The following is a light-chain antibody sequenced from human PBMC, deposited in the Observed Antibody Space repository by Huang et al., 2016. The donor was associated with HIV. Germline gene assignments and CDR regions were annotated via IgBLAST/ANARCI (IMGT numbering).Light chain of an antibody. J-gene: IGKJ5*01. V-gene: IGKV3-11*01. CDR1: QSVSSY. CDR2: DAS. CDR3: QQRSNWPPLT. Sequence: EIVLTQSPATLSLSPGERATLSCRASQSVSSYLAWYQQKPGQAPRLLIYDASNRATGIPARFSGSGSGTDFTLTISSLEPEDFVVYYCQQRSNWPPLTFGQGTRLEIK.